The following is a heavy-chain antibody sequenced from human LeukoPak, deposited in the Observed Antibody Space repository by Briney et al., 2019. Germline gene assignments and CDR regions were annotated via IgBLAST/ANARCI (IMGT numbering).Heavy chain of an antibody. J-gene: IGHJ4*02. CDR1: GYTFTSYG. CDR2: ISAYNGNT. CDR3: SRDPDVYDSSGYYDGLDY. Sequence: GASVRVSCTASGYTFTSYGISWVRQTPGQGLEWMGWISAYNGNTNYAQKLQGRVTMTTDTSTSTAYMELRSLRSDDTAVYYCSRDPDVYDSSGYYDGLDYWGQGTLVTVSS. D-gene: IGHD3-22*01. V-gene: IGHV1-18*01.